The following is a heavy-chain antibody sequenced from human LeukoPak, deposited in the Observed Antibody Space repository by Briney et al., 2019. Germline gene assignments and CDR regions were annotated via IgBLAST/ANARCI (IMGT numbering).Heavy chain of an antibody. V-gene: IGHV4-34*01. D-gene: IGHD1-14*01. CDR1: GGSFSGYY. CDR3: ARDTPSEAFDI. J-gene: IGHJ3*02. CDR2: INHSGST. Sequence: PSETLSLTCAVYGGSFSGYYWSWIRQPPGKGLEWIGEINHSGSTNYNPSLKSRVTISVDTSKNQFSLKLSSVTAADTAVYYCARDTPSEAFDIWGQGTMVTVSS.